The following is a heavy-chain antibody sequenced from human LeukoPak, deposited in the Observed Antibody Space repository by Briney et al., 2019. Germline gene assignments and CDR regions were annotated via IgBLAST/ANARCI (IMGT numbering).Heavy chain of an antibody. J-gene: IGHJ4*02. CDR1: GDTFSDYH. Sequence: ASVKVSCKAVGDTFSDYHIHWVRQAPGQGLQWMGWINPNSGGTILAQKFQGGVTMTRDTSIRTAYMELSSLKSDDTAVYYCARAPRSGGGNSGDYWGQGTLVTVSS. CDR2: INPNSGGT. CDR3: ARAPRSGGGNSGDY. D-gene: IGHD4-23*01. V-gene: IGHV1-2*02.